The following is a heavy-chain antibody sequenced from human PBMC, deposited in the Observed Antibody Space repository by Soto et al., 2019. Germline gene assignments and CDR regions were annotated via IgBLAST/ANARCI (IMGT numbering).Heavy chain of an antibody. CDR1: GFTFSSYS. CDR2: ISSSSSYI. D-gene: IGHD6-6*01. J-gene: IGHJ2*01. V-gene: IGHV3-21*01. CDR3: AREVREYSSSSRYFDL. Sequence: PGGSLRLSCAASGFTFSSYSMNWVRQAPGKGLEWVSSISSSSSYIYYADSVKGRFTISRDNAKNSLYLQMNSLRAEDTAVYYCAREVREYSSSSRYFDLWGRGTLVTVSS.